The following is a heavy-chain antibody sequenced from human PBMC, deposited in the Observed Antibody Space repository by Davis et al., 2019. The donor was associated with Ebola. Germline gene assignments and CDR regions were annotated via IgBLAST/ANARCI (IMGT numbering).Heavy chain of an antibody. J-gene: IGHJ4*02. V-gene: IGHV7-4-1*02. CDR1: GYTFTSYA. CDR2: INTNTGNP. CDR3: ARGPSVATAHYFDY. Sequence: AASVKVSCKASGYTFTSYAMNWVRQAPGQGLEWMGWINTNTGNPTYAQGFTGRFVFSLDTSVSTAYLQISSLEAEDTAVYYCARGPSVATAHYFDYWGQGTLVTVSS. D-gene: IGHD2-21*02.